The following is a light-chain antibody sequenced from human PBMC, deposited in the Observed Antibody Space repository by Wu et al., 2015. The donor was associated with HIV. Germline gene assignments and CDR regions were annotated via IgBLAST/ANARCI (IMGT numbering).Light chain of an antibody. V-gene: IGKV3-20*01. CDR2: GAS. J-gene: IGKJ2*01. CDR1: QTITDNY. CDR3: QQYGHSPLT. Sequence: VVLSQFPGTLSLSPGERAILYCKASQTITDNYLAWYLQRPGQPPRLLIYGASHRATGISERLSGSGSGTNFTLIITTVEGEDFGVYFCQQYGHSPLTFGQGTQLE.